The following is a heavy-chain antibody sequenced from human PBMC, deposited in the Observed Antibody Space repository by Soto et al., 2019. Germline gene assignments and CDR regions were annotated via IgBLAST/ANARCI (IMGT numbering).Heavy chain of an antibody. CDR1: GGTFSSYA. CDR2: IIPIFGTA. Sequence: SVKVCCKASGGTFSSYAISWVRQAPGQGLEWMGGIIPIFGTANYAQKFQGRVTITADESTSTAYMELSSLRSEDTAVYYCARDSRHYYDSSGYPNWFDPWGQGTLVTVSS. V-gene: IGHV1-69*13. J-gene: IGHJ5*02. D-gene: IGHD3-22*01. CDR3: ARDSRHYYDSSGYPNWFDP.